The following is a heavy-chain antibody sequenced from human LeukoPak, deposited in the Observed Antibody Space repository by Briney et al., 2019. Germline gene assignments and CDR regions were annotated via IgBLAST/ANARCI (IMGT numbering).Heavy chain of an antibody. V-gene: IGHV3-7*01. CDR1: GFTFSSYW. Sequence: PGGSLRLSCAASGFTFSSYWMSWVRQAPGKGLEWVANIKQDGSEKYYVDSVKGRFTISRDNAKNSLYLQMNSLRAEDTAVYYCARDRRYYDSSGYYYPSYYYYMDVWGKGTTVTVSS. CDR3: ARDRRYYDSSGYYYPSYYYYMDV. D-gene: IGHD3-22*01. J-gene: IGHJ6*03. CDR2: IKQDGSEK.